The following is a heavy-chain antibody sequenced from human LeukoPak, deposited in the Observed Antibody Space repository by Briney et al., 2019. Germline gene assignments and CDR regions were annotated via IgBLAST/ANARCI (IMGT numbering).Heavy chain of an antibody. CDR1: GFTYSSYW. J-gene: IGHJ5*02. CDR2: IDSDGSTT. V-gene: IGHV3-74*01. Sequence: GGSLRLSCAASGFTYSSYWMHWVRQAPGKGLMWVSRIDSDGSTTTYADSVKGRFTISRDNAKNTLYLQMNSLRAEDTAVYYCARDSGNWLDPWGQGTLVTVSS. D-gene: IGHD3-10*01. CDR3: ARDSGNWLDP.